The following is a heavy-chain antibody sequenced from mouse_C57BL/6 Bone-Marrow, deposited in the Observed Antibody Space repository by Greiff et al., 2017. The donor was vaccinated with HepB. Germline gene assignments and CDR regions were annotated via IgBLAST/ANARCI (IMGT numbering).Heavy chain of an antibody. D-gene: IGHD2-3*01. Sequence: EVQRVESGGGLVKPGGSLKLSCAASGFTFSSYAMSWVRQTPEKRLEWVATISDGGSYTYYPDNVKGRFTISRDNAKNNPYLQMSHLKSEDTAMYYCARDLGDGYFDYWGQGTTLTVSS. V-gene: IGHV5-4*01. CDR2: ISDGGSYT. J-gene: IGHJ2*01. CDR1: GFTFSSYA. CDR3: ARDLGDGYFDY.